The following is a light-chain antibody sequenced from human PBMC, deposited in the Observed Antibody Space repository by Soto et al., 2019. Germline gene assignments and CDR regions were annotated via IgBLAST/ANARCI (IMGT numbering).Light chain of an antibody. CDR3: SSYTSRSTLDVL. CDR1: SSDVGGYNY. CDR2: DVS. Sequence: SALTQPASVSGSPGQSITISCTGTSSDVGGYNYVSWYQQHPGKAPKLMIYDVSNRPSGVSNRFSGSKSGNTASLIISGLQAEDEADYYCSSYTSRSTLDVLFGGGTKLTVL. V-gene: IGLV2-14*01. J-gene: IGLJ2*01.